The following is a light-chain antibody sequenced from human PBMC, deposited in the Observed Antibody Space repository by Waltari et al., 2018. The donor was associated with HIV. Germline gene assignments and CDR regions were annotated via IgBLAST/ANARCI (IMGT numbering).Light chain of an antibody. CDR3: LLSYGGVRV. CDR2: DSE. J-gene: IGLJ2*01. CDR1: SGGVTRSHF. Sequence: VVTQEPSLTVSPVDTVTLSCASFSGGVTRSHFPYWFQLKPGQPPRTLIYDSEKRHPLTSGRFSGSLAGGRAILTLSGALPEDEAEYFCLLSYGGVRVFGGGTNLTV. V-gene: IGLV7-46*01.